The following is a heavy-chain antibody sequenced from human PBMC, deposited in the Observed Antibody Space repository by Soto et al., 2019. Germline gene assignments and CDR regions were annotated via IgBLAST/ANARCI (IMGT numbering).Heavy chain of an antibody. D-gene: IGHD3-3*01. CDR1: GGSISSSSYY. CDR2: IYYSGNT. CDR3: ARLFDFWSGYPLHNWFDP. V-gene: IGHV4-39*01. J-gene: IGHJ5*02. Sequence: QLQLQESGPGLVKPSETLSLTCTVSGGSISSSSYYWGWIRQPPGKGLEWIGSIYYSGNTYYNPSLKSRVTISVDTSKNQFSLKLSSVTAADTAVYYCARLFDFWSGYPLHNWFDPWGQGTLVTVSS.